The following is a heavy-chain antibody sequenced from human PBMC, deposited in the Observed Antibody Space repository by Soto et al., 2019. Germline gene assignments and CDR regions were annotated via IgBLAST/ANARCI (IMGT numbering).Heavy chain of an antibody. V-gene: IGHV4-31*03. CDR1: GGSISSGGYY. D-gene: IGHD6-13*01. CDR2: IYYSGST. J-gene: IGHJ4*02. CDR3: ARGGIAAAAPPDY. Sequence: QVQLQESGPGLVKPSQTLSLTCTVSGGSISSGGYYWSWIRQHPGKGLELIGYIYYSGSTYSNPSLKSRVTISVDTSKNQFSLKLSSVTAADTAVYYCARGGIAAAAPPDYWGQGTLVTVSS.